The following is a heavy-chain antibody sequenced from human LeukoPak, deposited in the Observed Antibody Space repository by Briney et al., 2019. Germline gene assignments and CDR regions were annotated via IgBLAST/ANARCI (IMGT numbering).Heavy chain of an antibody. V-gene: IGHV4-59*08. CDR1: GGSIVSYY. D-gene: IGHD6-25*01. Sequence: SETLSLTCTVSGGSIVSYYWSWIRQPPGKGLEWIGYIYYTGSTNYNPSLKSRVTISVDTSKNQFSLKMSSVTAADTAVYYWARYLAAGYFDLWGRGTLVTVSS. CDR3: ARYLAAGYFDL. CDR2: IYYTGST. J-gene: IGHJ2*01.